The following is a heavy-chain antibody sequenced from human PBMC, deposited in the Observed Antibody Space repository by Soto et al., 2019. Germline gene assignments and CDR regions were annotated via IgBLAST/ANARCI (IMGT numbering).Heavy chain of an antibody. J-gene: IGHJ6*02. Sequence: SETLSLTCTFSGGSSSSGDYYWSWIRQPPGKGLEWIGYIYYSGSTYYNPSLKSRVTISVDTSKNQFSLKLSSVTAADTAVYYCARVKDSGSHTYYYGMDVWGQGTTVTVSS. V-gene: IGHV4-30-4*01. CDR2: IYYSGST. CDR3: ARVKDSGSHTYYYGMDV. CDR1: GGSSSSGDYY. D-gene: IGHD1-26*01.